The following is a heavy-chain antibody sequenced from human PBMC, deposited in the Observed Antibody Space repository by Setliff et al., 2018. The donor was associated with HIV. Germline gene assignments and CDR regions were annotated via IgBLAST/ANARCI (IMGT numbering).Heavy chain of an antibody. V-gene: IGHV4-39*07. CDR2: IYYSGSTYYYGGST. Sequence: SETLSLTCTVSGGSISSSIYYWGWIRQPPGKGLEWIGFIYYSGSTYYYGGSTYYNPSLKSRITISVDTSKNQFSLNLRSVTAADTAVYYCVREGVRRGLGSGSFRYRAYYFDQWGQGTLVTVSS. J-gene: IGHJ4*02. CDR3: VREGVRRGLGSGSFRYRAYYFDQ. CDR1: GGSISSSIYY. D-gene: IGHD3-10*01.